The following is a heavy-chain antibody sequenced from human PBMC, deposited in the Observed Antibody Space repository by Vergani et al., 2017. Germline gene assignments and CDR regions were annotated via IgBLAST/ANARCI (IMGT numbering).Heavy chain of an antibody. J-gene: IGHJ4*02. CDR1: GGSISSYY. Sequence: QVQLQESGPGLVKPSETLSLTCTVSGGSISSYYWSWIRQPPGKGLEWIGYIYYSGSTNYNPSLKSRVTISVDTSKNQFSLKLSSVTAADTAVYYCARGVGGPEYFVYWGQGTLVTVSS. V-gene: IGHV4-59*01. CDR2: IYYSGST. D-gene: IGHD1-14*01. CDR3: ARGVGGPEYFVY.